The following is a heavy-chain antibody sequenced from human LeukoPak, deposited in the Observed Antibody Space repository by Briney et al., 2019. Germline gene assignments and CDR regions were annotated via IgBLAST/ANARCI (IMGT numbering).Heavy chain of an antibody. CDR1: GYTFTSYG. CDR2: ISAYNGNT. J-gene: IGHJ6*04. D-gene: IGHD2-2*01. Sequence: GASVKVSCKASGYTFTSYGMSWVRQAPGQGLEWMGWISAYNGNTNYAQRLQGRGTMTTDTSTSTAYMELRSLRSNDTAVYYCARDGIVVVPAARPYYYGMDVWGKGTTVTVSS. CDR3: ARDGIVVVPAARPYYYGMDV. V-gene: IGHV1-18*04.